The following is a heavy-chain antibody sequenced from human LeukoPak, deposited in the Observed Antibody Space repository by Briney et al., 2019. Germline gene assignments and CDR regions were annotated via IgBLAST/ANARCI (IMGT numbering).Heavy chain of an antibody. J-gene: IGHJ4*02. CDR1: GYSISSGYY. Sequence: SETLSLTCTVSGYSISSGYYWGWIRQPPGKGLEWIGSIYHSGSTYYNPSLKSRVTISVDTSKNQFSLKLSSVTAADTAVYYCARETSDSSSALDYWGQGTLVTVSS. CDR3: ARETSDSSSALDY. D-gene: IGHD6-6*01. V-gene: IGHV4-38-2*02. CDR2: IYHSGST.